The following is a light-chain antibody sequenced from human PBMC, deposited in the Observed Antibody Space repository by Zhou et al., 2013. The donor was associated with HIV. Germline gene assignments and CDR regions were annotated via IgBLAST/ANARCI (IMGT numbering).Light chain of an antibody. V-gene: IGKV1-8*01. CDR2: AAS. CDR3: QQYKIYPLT. Sequence: AIRMTQSPSSFSASTGDRVTITCRASQGISSYLAWYQQKPGKAPKLLIYAASTLQSGVQSRFSGSGSGTDFTLTISCLQSEDFATYYCQQYKIYPLTFGGGTKVDIK. CDR1: QGISSY. J-gene: IGKJ4*01.